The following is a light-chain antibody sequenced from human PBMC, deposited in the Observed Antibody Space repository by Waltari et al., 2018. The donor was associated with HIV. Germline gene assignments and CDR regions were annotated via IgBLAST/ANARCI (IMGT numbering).Light chain of an antibody. CDR1: NIGRNS. CDR3: QVWDRGYKEAV. Sequence: SYVLTQAPSISVAPGQTPTLSRGNIGRNSVQWYRQKPGRAPLLVVLDAVDRSSGIPARFSGARSGERATQTISGVEAGDEADYYCQVWDRGYKEAVFGGGT. V-gene: IGLV3-21*02. CDR2: DAV. J-gene: IGLJ2*01.